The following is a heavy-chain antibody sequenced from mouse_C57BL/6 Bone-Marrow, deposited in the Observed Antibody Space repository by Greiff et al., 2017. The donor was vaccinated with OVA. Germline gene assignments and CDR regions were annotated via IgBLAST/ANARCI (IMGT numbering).Heavy chain of an antibody. CDR2: INPSNGGT. D-gene: IGHD1-1*01. J-gene: IGHJ3*01. CDR1: GYTFTSYW. CDR3: ARYGSSSAWFAY. V-gene: IGHV1-53*01. Sequence: VKLQQPGTELVKPGASVKLSCKASGYTFTSYWMHWVKQRPGQGLEWIGNINPSNGGTNYNEKFKSKATLTVDKSSSTAYMQLSSLTSEDSAVYYCARYGSSSAWFAYWGQGTLVTVSA.